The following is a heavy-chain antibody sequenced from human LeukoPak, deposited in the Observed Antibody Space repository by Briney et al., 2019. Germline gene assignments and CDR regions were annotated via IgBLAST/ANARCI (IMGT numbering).Heavy chain of an antibody. Sequence: GGSLRLSCAASGFTFSSYGMHWVRQAPGKGLEWVAVISYDGSNKYYADSVKGRFTISRDNSKNTLYLQMNSLRAEDPAVYYCAKDLGGITMVRGVILGAFDIWGQGTMVTVSS. D-gene: IGHD3-10*01. CDR2: ISYDGSNK. J-gene: IGHJ3*02. CDR3: AKDLGGITMVRGVILGAFDI. V-gene: IGHV3-30*18. CDR1: GFTFSSYG.